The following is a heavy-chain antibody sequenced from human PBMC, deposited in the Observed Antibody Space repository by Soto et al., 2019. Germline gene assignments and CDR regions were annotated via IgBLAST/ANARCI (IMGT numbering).Heavy chain of an antibody. V-gene: IGHV3-23*01. CDR2: ISGSGGST. Sequence: GGSLRLSCAASGFTFSSYAMSWVRQAPGKGLEWVSAISGSGGSTYYADSVKGRFSISRDNVKNTLFLQMNNLRAEDTAIYFCARLTGSKLGQFDYWGQGTLVTVSS. J-gene: IGHJ4*02. CDR1: GFTFSSYA. D-gene: IGHD7-27*01. CDR3: ARLTGSKLGQFDY.